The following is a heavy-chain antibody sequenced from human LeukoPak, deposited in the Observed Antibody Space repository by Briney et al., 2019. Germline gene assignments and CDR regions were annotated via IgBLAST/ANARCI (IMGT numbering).Heavy chain of an antibody. CDR2: ISGSGGST. CDR3: ARMPVGLPYYCYGMDV. CDR1: GFTFSSYA. J-gene: IGHJ6*02. D-gene: IGHD2-15*01. Sequence: GGSLRLSCAASGFTFSSYAMSWVRQAPGKGLEWVSAISGSGGSTYYADSVKGRFTISRDNSKNTLYLQMNSLRAEDTAVYYCARMPVGLPYYCYGMDVWGQGTTVTVSS. V-gene: IGHV3-23*01.